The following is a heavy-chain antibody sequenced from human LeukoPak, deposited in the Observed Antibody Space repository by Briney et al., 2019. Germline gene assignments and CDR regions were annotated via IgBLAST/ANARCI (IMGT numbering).Heavy chain of an antibody. J-gene: IGHJ4*02. D-gene: IGHD6-19*01. CDR3: ARVAEAGFFDN. Sequence: GGSLRLSCAASGFTFRNYAMGWVRQAPGKGLEWISVIYSGGSAYNADSVKGRFTISRDNSKNTLFLQMNSLRAEDTAVYYCARVAEAGFFDNWGQGTLVTVSS. CDR1: GFTFRNYA. CDR2: IYSGGSA. V-gene: IGHV3-66*01.